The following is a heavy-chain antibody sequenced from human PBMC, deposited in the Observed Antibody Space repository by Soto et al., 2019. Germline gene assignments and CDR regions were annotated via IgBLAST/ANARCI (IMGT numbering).Heavy chain of an antibody. Sequence: GGSLRLSCVASGFTFTSYSMNWVRQAPGKGLEWVSYISTSSPTIYYADSVKGRFTISRDNAKNSLFLQMNSLRAEDTAVYYCARVPKLMWFGEFHYVMDVWGLGTTVTVSS. CDR2: ISTSSPTI. D-gene: IGHD3-10*01. V-gene: IGHV3-48*01. CDR1: GFTFTSYS. J-gene: IGHJ6*02. CDR3: ARVPKLMWFGEFHYVMDV.